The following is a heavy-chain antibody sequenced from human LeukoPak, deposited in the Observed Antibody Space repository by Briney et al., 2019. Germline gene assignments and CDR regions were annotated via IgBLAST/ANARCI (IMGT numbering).Heavy chain of an antibody. CDR1: GFTFSSYG. Sequence: HPGRSLRLSCAASGFTFSSYGMHWVRQAPGKGLEWVAVISYDGSNKYYADSVKGRFTISRDNSKNTLYLQMNSLRAEDTAVYYCAKDISIVVVPAAVEIDYWGQGTLVTVSS. CDR2: ISYDGSNK. D-gene: IGHD2-2*01. CDR3: AKDISIVVVPAAVEIDY. V-gene: IGHV3-30*18. J-gene: IGHJ4*02.